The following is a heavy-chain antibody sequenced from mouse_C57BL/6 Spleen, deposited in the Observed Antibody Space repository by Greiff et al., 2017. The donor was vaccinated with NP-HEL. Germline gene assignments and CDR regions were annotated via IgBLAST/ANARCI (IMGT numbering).Heavy chain of an antibody. J-gene: IGHJ4*01. V-gene: IGHV3-6*01. CDR1: GYSITSGYY. D-gene: IGHD1-1*02. CDR2: ISYDGSN. CDR3: ASGRDHAMDY. Sequence: EVKVEESGPGLVKPSQSLSLTCSVTGYSITSGYYWNWIRQFPGNKLEWMGYISYDGSNNYNPSLKNRISITRDTSKNQFFLKLNSVTTEDTATYYCASGRDHAMDYWGQGTSVTVSS.